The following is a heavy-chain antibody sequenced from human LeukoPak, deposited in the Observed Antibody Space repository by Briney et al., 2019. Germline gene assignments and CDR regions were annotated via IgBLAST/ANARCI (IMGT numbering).Heavy chain of an antibody. CDR3: ARGYSGYDSD. CDR2: IYYSGST. J-gene: IGHJ4*02. V-gene: IGHV4-39*01. CDR1: GGSTSSSSYY. D-gene: IGHD5-12*01. Sequence: SETLSLTCTVSGGSTSSSSYYWGWIRQPPGKGLEWIGSIYYSGSTYYNPSLKSRVTISVDTSKNQFSLKLSSVTAADTAVYYCARGYSGYDSDWGQGTLVTVSS.